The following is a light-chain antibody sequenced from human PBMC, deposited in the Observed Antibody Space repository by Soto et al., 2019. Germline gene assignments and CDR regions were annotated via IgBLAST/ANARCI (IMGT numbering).Light chain of an antibody. CDR1: FSDVGGYDY. CDR2: EVT. J-gene: IGLJ1*01. Sequence: QSVLTQPASVSGSPGQSIAISCTGTFSDVGGYDYVSWYQQHPDKAPKLMIYEVTKRPSGLSNRFSGSKSGNTASLTISGLQPADEADYYCSSHTSGSTRVFRSGTKLTVL. CDR3: SSHTSGSTRV. V-gene: IGLV2-14*01.